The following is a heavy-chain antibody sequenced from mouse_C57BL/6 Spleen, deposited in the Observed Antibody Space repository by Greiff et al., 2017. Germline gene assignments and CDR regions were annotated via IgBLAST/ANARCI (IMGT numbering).Heavy chain of an antibody. J-gene: IGHJ2*01. CDR1: GYSFTDYN. V-gene: IGHV1-39*01. CDR2: INPNYGTT. CDR3: ARRGGSSSTFDY. Sequence: VQLQQSGPELVKPGASVKISCKASGYSFTDYNMNWVKQSTGKSLEWIGVINPNYGTTSYNQKFKGKATLTVDKSSSTAYMQLNSLTSEVSAVXYCARRGGSSSTFDYWGQGTTLTVSS. D-gene: IGHD1-1*01.